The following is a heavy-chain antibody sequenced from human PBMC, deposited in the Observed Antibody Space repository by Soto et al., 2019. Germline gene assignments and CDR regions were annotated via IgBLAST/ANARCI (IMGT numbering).Heavy chain of an antibody. CDR3: ARGAPRGIIHDFDS. CDR1: GGSFSSGGYY. D-gene: IGHD3-10*01. CDR2: IHQSGSP. Sequence: PSETLSLTCTVSGGSFSSGGYYWGWIRQPPGKGLEWIGSIHQSGSPYYNPSLKSRLTISIDMSKKQFSLRLSSVTAADTAVYYCARGAPRGIIHDFDSWGQGSLVTVSS. J-gene: IGHJ4*02. V-gene: IGHV4-39*07.